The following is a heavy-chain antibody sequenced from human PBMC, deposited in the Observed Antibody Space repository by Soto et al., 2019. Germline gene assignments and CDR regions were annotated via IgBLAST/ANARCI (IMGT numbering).Heavy chain of an antibody. CDR3: AGGGYSGYDSYYYYGMDV. CDR2: IYYSGST. V-gene: IGHV4-30-4*01. Sequence: KPSETLSLTCTVSGGSISSGDYYWSWIRQPPGKGLEWIGYIYYSGSTYYNPSLKSRVTISVDTSKNQFSLKLSSVTAVDTAVYYCAGGGYSGYDSYYYYGMDVWGQGTTVTVSS. D-gene: IGHD5-12*01. CDR1: GGSISSGDYY. J-gene: IGHJ6*02.